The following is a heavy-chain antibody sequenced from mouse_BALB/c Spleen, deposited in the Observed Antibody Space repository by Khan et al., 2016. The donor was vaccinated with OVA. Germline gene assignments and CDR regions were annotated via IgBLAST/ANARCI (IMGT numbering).Heavy chain of an antibody. CDR1: GYTFTNYG. CDR3: ARRNYNYDRNFDV. CDR2: INTSTAEP. J-gene: IGHJ1*01. Sequence: QIQLVQSGPELKKPGETVKISCKASGYTFTNYGMNWVKQAPGKGLKWMGWINTSTAEPTYADDFKGRFAFSLETSASAAYLQINNLNTEDTATYSGARRNYNYDRNFDVGGAGTTVTVSA. D-gene: IGHD2-12*01. V-gene: IGHV9-3-1*01.